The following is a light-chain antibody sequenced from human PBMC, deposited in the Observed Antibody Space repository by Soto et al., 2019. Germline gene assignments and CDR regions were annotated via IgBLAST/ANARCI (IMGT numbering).Light chain of an antibody. J-gene: IGKJ1*01. Sequence: EIVLTQSSATLSLSPGERATLSCRASQSVSSYLAWYQQKPGQAPRLLIYDSSNRAAGIPARFSGSGSGTDFTLTISSLEPEDFAVYYCQQRSNWPRTFGQGTNVEIK. V-gene: IGKV3-11*01. CDR2: DSS. CDR1: QSVSSY. CDR3: QQRSNWPRT.